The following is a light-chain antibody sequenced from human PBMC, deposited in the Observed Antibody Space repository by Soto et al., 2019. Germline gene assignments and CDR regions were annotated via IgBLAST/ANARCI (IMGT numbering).Light chain of an antibody. V-gene: IGKV1-39*01. CDR1: QDIGND. J-gene: IGKJ5*01. CDR2: AAS. CDR3: QQSLSTPSIT. Sequence: DIQMPQSPSSLSASVGDRVAITCRASQDIGNDLGWYQQKPGKAPKLLIYAASSLQSGVPSRFSGAGSGTDFTLTISTLQPEDFATYYCQQSLSTPSITFGQGTRLEIK.